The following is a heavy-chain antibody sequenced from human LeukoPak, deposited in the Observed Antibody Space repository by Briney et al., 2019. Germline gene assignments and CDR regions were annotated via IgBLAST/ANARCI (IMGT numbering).Heavy chain of an antibody. CDR2: MNPNSGNT. Sequence: ASVKVSCKASGYTFTSYDINWVRQATGQGLEWMGWMNPNSGNTGYAQKFQGRVTMTRNTSISTAYMELSSLRSEDTAVYYCARGGAYSYDSSGRGDYWGQGTLVTVSS. J-gene: IGHJ4*02. V-gene: IGHV1-8*01. D-gene: IGHD3-22*01. CDR1: GYTFTSYD. CDR3: ARGGAYSYDSSGRGDY.